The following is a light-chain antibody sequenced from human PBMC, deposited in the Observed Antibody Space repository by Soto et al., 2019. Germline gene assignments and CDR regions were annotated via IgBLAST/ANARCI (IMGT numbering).Light chain of an antibody. CDR2: GNT. V-gene: IGLV1-40*01. CDR1: SSNIGAGYD. Sequence: QSVLTQPPSVSGAPGQRVTISCTGSSSNIGAGYDVHWYQQLPGRAPKLLIYGNTNRPSGVPDRFSGSKSGTSASLAITELQAEDEDDYYCLSFDSSLSVVFGGGTQLTVL. CDR3: LSFDSSLSVV. J-gene: IGLJ2*01.